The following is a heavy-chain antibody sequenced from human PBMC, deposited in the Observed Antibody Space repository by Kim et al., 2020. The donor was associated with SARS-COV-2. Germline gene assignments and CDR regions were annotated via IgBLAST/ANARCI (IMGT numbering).Heavy chain of an antibody. J-gene: IGHJ4*02. D-gene: IGHD3-22*01. CDR1: TFTFKNYA. V-gene: IGHV3-23*01. CDR2: ISGDGGGT. CDR3: AKGRAHYYDSRVDY. Sequence: GGSLRLSCAASTFTFKNYAMSWVRQAPGKGLEWVSAISGDGGGTYYAASVKGRFTISRDNSKSTLYLQVSSLRAEDTALYYCAKGRAHYYDSRVDYWGQG.